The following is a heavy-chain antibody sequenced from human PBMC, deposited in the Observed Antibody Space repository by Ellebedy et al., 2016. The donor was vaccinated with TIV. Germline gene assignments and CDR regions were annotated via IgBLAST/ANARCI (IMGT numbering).Heavy chain of an antibody. D-gene: IGHD3-22*01. CDR1: GFTFSSYA. Sequence: GESLKISCAASGFTFSSYAMSWVRQAPGKGLEWGATISNTGSRTYYADSVEGRFIISRDNSKKTLYLQMNSLRAEDTAVYYCAKGRGGGSDSSAPRYYFDYWGLGTLVTVSS. CDR2: ISNTGSRT. V-gene: IGHV3-23*01. CDR3: AKGRGGGSDSSAPRYYFDY. J-gene: IGHJ4*02.